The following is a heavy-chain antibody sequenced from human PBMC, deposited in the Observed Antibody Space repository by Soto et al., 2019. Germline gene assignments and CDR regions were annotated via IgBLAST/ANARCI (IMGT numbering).Heavy chain of an antibody. Sequence: VQLLESGGGLVQPGGSLRLSCAASGFTFSTYAMSWVRQAPRKGLEWVSAISGNGGDYTYYADSVKGRFTISRDNSNNTLYLQMNSLRAEDTAVYYCVPLCRYCSTTTPSWGQGTLVTVSS. CDR1: GFTFSTYA. J-gene: IGHJ4*02. D-gene: IGHD2-2*01. V-gene: IGHV3-23*01. CDR2: ISGNGGDYT. CDR3: VPLCRYCSTTTPS.